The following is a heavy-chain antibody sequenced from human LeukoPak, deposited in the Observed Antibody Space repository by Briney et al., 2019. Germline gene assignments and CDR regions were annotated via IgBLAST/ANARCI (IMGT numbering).Heavy chain of an antibody. CDR1: GGSISSYY. D-gene: IGHD2-15*01. CDR2: IYYSGST. CDR3: ARGGVAATVLFDY. J-gene: IGHJ4*02. Sequence: PSETLSLTCTVSGGSISSYYWSWIRQPPGKGLEWIGYIYYSGSTNYNPSLKSRVTISVDTSKSQSFLKLSSVTAADTAVYYCARGGVAATVLFDYWGQGTLDTVSS. V-gene: IGHV4-59*01.